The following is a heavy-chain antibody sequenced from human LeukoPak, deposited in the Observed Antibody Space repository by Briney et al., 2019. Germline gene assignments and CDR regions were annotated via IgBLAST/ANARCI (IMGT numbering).Heavy chain of an antibody. J-gene: IGHJ4*02. CDR3: ARELTVTTREYYFDF. V-gene: IGHV3-7*01. CDR1: GFTFSSYW. Sequence: GGSLRLSCAASGFTFSSYWMSWVRQAPGKGLEWVANIKQDGSEKYYVDSVKGRFTISRDNAKNSLYLQMSSLRAEDTALYFCARELTVTTREYYFDFWGQGTLVTVSS. CDR2: IKQDGSEK. D-gene: IGHD1-20*01.